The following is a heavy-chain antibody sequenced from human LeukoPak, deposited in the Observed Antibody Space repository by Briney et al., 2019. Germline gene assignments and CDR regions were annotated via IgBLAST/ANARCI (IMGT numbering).Heavy chain of an antibody. Sequence: GGSLRLSCAASGFTFSSYSMNWVRQAPGKGLEWVSYISSSSSTIYYADSVKGRFTISRDNANNSLYLQMNSLRAEDTAVYYCARGPPYGSGSYYPGDYWGQGTLVTVSS. CDR2: ISSSSSTI. CDR3: ARGPPYGSGSYYPGDY. V-gene: IGHV3-48*01. CDR1: GFTFSSYS. D-gene: IGHD3-10*01. J-gene: IGHJ4*02.